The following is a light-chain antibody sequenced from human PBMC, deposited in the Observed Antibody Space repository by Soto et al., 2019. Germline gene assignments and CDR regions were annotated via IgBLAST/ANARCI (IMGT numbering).Light chain of an antibody. J-gene: IGLJ2*01. V-gene: IGLV2-14*01. Sequence: QSALTQPASVSGSPGQSITISCAGTRDDIGAYDYVSWYQQHPGNAPKLLVYEVTNRPSGVSDRFSGSKSGNTASLTISGLQAEDEADYYSNSYTNSSAVVFGGGTKGTVL. CDR2: EVT. CDR1: RDDIGAYDY. CDR3: NSYTNSSAVV.